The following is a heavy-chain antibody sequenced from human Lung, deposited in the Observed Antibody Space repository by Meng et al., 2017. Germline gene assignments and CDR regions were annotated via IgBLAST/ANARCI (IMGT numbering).Heavy chain of an antibody. CDR1: GFSLPAAW. CDR3: ATGAAAADH. V-gene: IGHV3-15*01. D-gene: IGHD6-13*01. CDR2: IKSNSDGGTT. J-gene: IGHJ4*02. Sequence: GGDGGGLVKRGGYISTAGLAPGFSLPAAWMSWVRQAPGKGLEWVGRIKSNSDGGTTDYAAPVKGRFTISRDDSKNTLYLQMNSLITEDTAVYFCATGAAAADHWGQGTLVTVSS.